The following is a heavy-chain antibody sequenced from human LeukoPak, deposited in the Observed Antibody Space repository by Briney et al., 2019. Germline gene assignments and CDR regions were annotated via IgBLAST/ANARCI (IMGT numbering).Heavy chain of an antibody. Sequence: KPSETLSLTCAVYGGSFSGYYWSWIRQPPGKGLEWIGEINHSGSTNYNPTLKSRVTISVDTSKNQFSLKLNSVTAADTAVYYCATQILLCHYYWGQGTLVTVSS. D-gene: IGHD2/OR15-2a*01. V-gene: IGHV4-34*01. J-gene: IGHJ4*02. CDR1: GGSFSGYY. CDR2: INHSGST. CDR3: ATQILLCHYY.